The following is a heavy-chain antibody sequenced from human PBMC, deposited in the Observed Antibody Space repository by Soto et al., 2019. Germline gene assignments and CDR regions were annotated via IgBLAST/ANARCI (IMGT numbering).Heavy chain of an antibody. CDR1: VYTFTIYY. CDR2: INPSGGST. V-gene: IGHV1-46*01. CDR3: ARVLSDYYYGMDG. J-gene: IGHJ6*02. Sequence: KVSCKASVYTFTIYYMHCVRPATGQGLEWMGIINPSGGSTSYAQKFQGRVTMTRDTSTSTVYMELSSLRSEDAAVYYCARVLSDYYYGMDGWGQGNTVT.